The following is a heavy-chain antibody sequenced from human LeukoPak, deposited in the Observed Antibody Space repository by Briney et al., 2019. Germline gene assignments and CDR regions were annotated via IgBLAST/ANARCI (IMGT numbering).Heavy chain of an antibody. CDR1: GYSFTRFG. J-gene: IGHJ4*02. V-gene: IGHV1-18*01. Sequence: ASVKVSCKASGYSFTRFGISWVRQAPGQGLEWMGWISGYNGNTNYAAKFQGRVTMTTDTSTTTVYMELSSLRSEDTAVYYCARSILTGYYTFDYWGQGTLVTVSS. CDR3: ARSILTGYYTFDY. D-gene: IGHD3-9*01. CDR2: ISGYNGNT.